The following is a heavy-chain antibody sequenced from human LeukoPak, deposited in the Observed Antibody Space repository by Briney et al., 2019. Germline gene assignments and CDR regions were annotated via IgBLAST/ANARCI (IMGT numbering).Heavy chain of an antibody. CDR3: ASDHDYGDHSWVYYFDH. CDR1: GYTFTSYD. D-gene: IGHD4-17*01. Sequence: AASVKVSCKASGYTFTSYDINWVRQAPGQGLEWMGWINPNTGGTDYAQKFQGRVTMTRDTSISTAYMELSRLTSDDTAVYYCASDHDYGDHSWVYYFDHWGQGTLVTVSS. CDR2: INPNTGGT. J-gene: IGHJ4*02. V-gene: IGHV1-2*02.